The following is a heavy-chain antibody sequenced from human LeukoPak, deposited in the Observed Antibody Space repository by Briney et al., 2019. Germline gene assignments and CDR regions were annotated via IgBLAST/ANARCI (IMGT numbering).Heavy chain of an antibody. J-gene: IGHJ4*02. CDR3: ARLGSQGGVAALDY. V-gene: IGHV3-7*01. CDR2: IHQDGSEK. Sequence: PGGSLRLSCAASGFTFSNHWMSWVRQAPGKGPEWVANIHQDGSEKYYVDSVKGRFTISRDNAKNSLYLQMDSLRAEDTAVYYCARLGSQGGVAALDYWGQGTLVTVSS. D-gene: IGHD6-25*01. CDR1: GFTFSNHW.